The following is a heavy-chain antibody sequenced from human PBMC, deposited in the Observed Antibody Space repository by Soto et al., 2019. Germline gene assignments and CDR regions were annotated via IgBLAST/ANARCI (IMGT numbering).Heavy chain of an antibody. J-gene: IGHJ6*02. CDR2: ISAYNGNT. CDR3: ARDQGKAVAGTKVYYYGMDV. V-gene: IGHV1-18*01. D-gene: IGHD6-19*01. CDR1: GYTFTSYG. Sequence: VASVKVSCKASGYTFTSYGISWVRQAPGQGLEWMGWISAYNGNTNYAQKLQGRVTMTTDTSTSTAYMELRSLRSDDTAVYYCARDQGKAVAGTKVYYYGMDVWGQGTTVTVSS.